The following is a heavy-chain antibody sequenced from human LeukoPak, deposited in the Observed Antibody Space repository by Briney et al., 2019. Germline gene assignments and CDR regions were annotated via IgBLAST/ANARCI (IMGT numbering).Heavy chain of an antibody. J-gene: IGHJ4*02. CDR3: ARSAAGLDY. CDR2: IKEDGSEK. D-gene: IGHD6-13*01. Sequence: PGGSLRLSCAASGFTFSTYWMSWVRQAPGKGLEWVANIKEDGSEKYYEDSVKGRFTISRDNAKKSLYLQMNTLRPGDTAVYYCARSAAGLDYWGQGTLVTVSS. CDR1: GFTFSTYW. V-gene: IGHV3-7*01.